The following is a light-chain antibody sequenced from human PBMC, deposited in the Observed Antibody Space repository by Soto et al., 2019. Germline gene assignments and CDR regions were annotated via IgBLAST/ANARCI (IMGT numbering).Light chain of an antibody. Sequence: EIVLPQSPVTLSLSPGERATLSCRASQSVRTYLAWYQVKPGQAPRLLIYDESRRASGVPARFSGSGSGTDFTLTISSLEREDFARYYCQQRNTWPPITFGQGTRLEIK. CDR1: QSVRTY. CDR3: QQRNTWPPIT. CDR2: DES. J-gene: IGKJ5*01. V-gene: IGKV3-11*01.